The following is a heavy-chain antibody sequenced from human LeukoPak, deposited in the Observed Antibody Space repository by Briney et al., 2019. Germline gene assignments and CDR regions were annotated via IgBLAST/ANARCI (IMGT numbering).Heavy chain of an antibody. CDR3: AKRDRPCSGDCSAPYYFDY. J-gene: IGHJ4*02. D-gene: IGHD2-21*02. V-gene: IGHV3-23*01. CDR2: ISSSGRNT. CDR1: GFTFSSYA. Sequence: GSLRLSCAASGFTFSSYAMSWVRQAPGKGLEWVSSISSSGRNTYYSDSVKGRFTISRDNSKNTLYLQMSSLRAEDTAVYYCAKRDRPCSGDCSAPYYFDYWGQGTLVTVSS.